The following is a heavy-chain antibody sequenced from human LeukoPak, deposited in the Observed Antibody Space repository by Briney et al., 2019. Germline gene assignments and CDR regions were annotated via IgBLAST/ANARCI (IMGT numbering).Heavy chain of an antibody. J-gene: IGHJ4*02. Sequence: PSETLSLTYAVYGGSFSGYYWSWIRQPPGKGLEWIGEINHSGSTNYNPSLKSRVTISVDTSKNQFSLKLSSVTAADTAVYYYARGSSWSPYWGQGTLVTVFS. CDR2: INHSGST. V-gene: IGHV4-34*01. CDR3: ARGSSWSPY. D-gene: IGHD6-13*01. CDR1: GGSFSGYY.